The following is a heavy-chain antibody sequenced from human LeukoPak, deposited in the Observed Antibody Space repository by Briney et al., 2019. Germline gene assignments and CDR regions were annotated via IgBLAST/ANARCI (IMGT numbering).Heavy chain of an antibody. CDR2: ISGSGGST. J-gene: IGHJ4*02. D-gene: IGHD6-13*01. CDR1: GFTFSSYA. V-gene: IGHV3-23*01. Sequence: PGGSLRLSCAASGFTFSSYAMSWVRQAPGKGLEWVSAISGSGGSTYYADSVKGRFTISRDNYKNTLYLQMNSLRAEDTAVYYCAKTKSSSWVFDYWGQGTLVTVSS. CDR3: AKTKSSSWVFDY.